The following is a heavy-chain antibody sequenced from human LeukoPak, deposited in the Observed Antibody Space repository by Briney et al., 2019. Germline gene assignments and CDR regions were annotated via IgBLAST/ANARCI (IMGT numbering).Heavy chain of an antibody. CDR2: INPSGGST. V-gene: IGHV1-46*01. D-gene: IGHD3-22*01. CDR3: ARQSYYYDSSGMFDY. J-gene: IGHJ4*02. CDR1: GYTFTSYY. Sequence: ASVKVSCKASGYTFTSYYMHWVRQAPGQGLEWMGIINPSGGSTTYTQKFQGRVTMTRDMSTSTVYMEMSSLRSEDTAVYYCARQSYYYDSSGMFDYWGQGTPVTVSS.